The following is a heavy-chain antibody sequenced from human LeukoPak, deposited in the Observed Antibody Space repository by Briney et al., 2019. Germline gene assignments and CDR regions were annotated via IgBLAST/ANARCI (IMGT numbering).Heavy chain of an antibody. J-gene: IGHJ3*02. V-gene: IGHV3-33*06. CDR3: AKDSSGGTDAFDI. Sequence: GGSLRLSCAASGFTFSSYGMHWVRQAPGKRLEWVAVVWHDGSNKYYADSVKGRFTISRDNSKNTLYLQMNSLRAEDTAVYYCAKDSSGGTDAFDIWGQGTMVTVSS. D-gene: IGHD4-23*01. CDR2: VWHDGSNK. CDR1: GFTFSSYG.